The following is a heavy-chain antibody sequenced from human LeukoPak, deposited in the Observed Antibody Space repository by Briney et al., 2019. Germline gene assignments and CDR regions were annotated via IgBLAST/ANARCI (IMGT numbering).Heavy chain of an antibody. CDR3: ARDRGGSYYFSFDY. J-gene: IGHJ4*02. V-gene: IGHV1-24*01. CDR2: FDPEDGET. Sequence: GASVKVSCKVSGYTLTELSMHWVRQAPGKGLEWMGGFDPEDGETIYAQKFQGRVTMTEDTSTDTAYMELSRLRSDDTAVYFCARDRGGSYYFSFDYWGQGTLVTVSS. D-gene: IGHD1-26*01. CDR1: GYTLTELS.